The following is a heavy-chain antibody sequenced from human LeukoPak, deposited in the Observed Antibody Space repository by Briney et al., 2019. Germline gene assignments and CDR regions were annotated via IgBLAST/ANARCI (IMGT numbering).Heavy chain of an antibody. CDR2: ISSNGGST. CDR1: GFPFSSYA. Sequence: GGSLRLSCAASGFPFSSYAMHWVRQAPGKGLEYVSAISSNGGSTYYANSVKGRFTISRDNSKNTLYLQMGSLRAEDMAVYYCARDGWATVVTHPAFWGQGTLVTVSS. J-gene: IGHJ4*02. CDR3: ARDGWATVVTHPAF. D-gene: IGHD4-23*01. V-gene: IGHV3-64*01.